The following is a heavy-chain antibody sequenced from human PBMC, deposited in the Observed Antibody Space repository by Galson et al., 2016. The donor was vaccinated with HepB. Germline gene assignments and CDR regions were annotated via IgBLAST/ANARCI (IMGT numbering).Heavy chain of an antibody. V-gene: IGHV3-23*01. CDR2: LSDTGTRR. Sequence: SLRLSCAASGFNVGNYALSWVRQAPGKGLEWVATLSDTGTRRDYADSVKGRFTISRDNSKNTLYLQMNSLRAEDTAVYYCAKVPPDYGDAGWGQGTRVTVSS. J-gene: IGHJ4*02. CDR3: AKVPPDYGDAG. CDR1: GFNVGNYA. D-gene: IGHD4-17*01.